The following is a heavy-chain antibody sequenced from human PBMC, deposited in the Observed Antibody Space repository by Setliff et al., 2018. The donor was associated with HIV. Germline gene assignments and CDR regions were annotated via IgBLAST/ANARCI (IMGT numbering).Heavy chain of an antibody. CDR3: ARSLVPSGYYYGRHAFDI. D-gene: IGHD3-22*01. V-gene: IGHV4-4*08. Sequence: SETLSLTCTVSGGSISSYYWSWIRQPPGKGLEWIGYIYTSGDTNYNPSLKSRVTISADMSKNQFSLKLSSVTAAGTAVYYCARSLVPSGYYYGRHAFDIWGQGTKVTV. CDR1: GGSISSYY. J-gene: IGHJ3*02. CDR2: IYTSGDT.